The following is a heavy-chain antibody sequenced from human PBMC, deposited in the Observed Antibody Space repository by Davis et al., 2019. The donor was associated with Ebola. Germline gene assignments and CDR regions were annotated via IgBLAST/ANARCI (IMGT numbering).Heavy chain of an antibody. J-gene: IGHJ6*02. V-gene: IGHV1-2*04. CDR3: ARSQYSTYYGMDV. CDR2: INPNSGGT. CDR1: GYTFTGYY. Sequence: ASVKVSCKASGYTFTGYYMHWVRQAPGQGLEWMGWINPNSGGTNYAQKFQGWVTMTRDTSISTAYMELSRLRSDDTAVYYCARSQYSTYYGMDVWGQGTTVTVSS. D-gene: IGHD6-6*01.